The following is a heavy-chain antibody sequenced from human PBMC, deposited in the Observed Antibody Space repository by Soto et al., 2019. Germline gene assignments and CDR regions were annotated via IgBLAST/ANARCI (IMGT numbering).Heavy chain of an antibody. CDR1: GFTFSTYA. D-gene: IGHD4-17*01. V-gene: IGHV3-9*01. CDR3: AKAYAKYGDRRDYYGMDV. Sequence: LRLSCAASGFTFSTYAMHWVRQAPGKGLEWVSGISWNSGSIGYADSVKGRFTISRDNAKNSLYLQMNSLRAEDTALYYCAKAYAKYGDRRDYYGMDVWGQGTTVTVSS. CDR2: ISWNSGSI. J-gene: IGHJ6*02.